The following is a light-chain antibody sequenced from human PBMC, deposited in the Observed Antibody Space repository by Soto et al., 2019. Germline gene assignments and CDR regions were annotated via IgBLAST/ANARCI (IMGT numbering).Light chain of an antibody. CDR1: SSDAGSYNL. CDR3: CSYAGTNTYL. Sequence: QSALTQPASVSGSPGQSITISCTGTSSDAGSYNLVSWYQQHPGKAPKLMIYEGSKRPSGVSNHFSGSKSGNTASLTISGLLAEDEADYYCCSYAGTNTYLFGSGTKLTVL. J-gene: IGLJ1*01. V-gene: IGLV2-23*01. CDR2: EGS.